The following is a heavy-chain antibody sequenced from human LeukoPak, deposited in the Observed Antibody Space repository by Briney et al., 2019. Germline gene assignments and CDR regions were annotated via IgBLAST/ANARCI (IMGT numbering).Heavy chain of an antibody. CDR3: ARAHSGSYREFHY. CDR2: IYTSGST. CDR1: GGSISSYY. J-gene: IGHJ4*03. D-gene: IGHD1-26*01. V-gene: IGHV4-4*07. Sequence: SETLSLTCTVSGGSISSYYWSWIRQPAGKGLEWIGRIYTSGSTNYNASLKSRVSMSVDTSKNQFSLKLSSVTAADTAVFYSARAHSGSYREFHYWGHATLVTVSS.